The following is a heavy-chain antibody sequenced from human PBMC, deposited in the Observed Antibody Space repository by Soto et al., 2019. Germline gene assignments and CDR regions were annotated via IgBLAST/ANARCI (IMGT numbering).Heavy chain of an antibody. D-gene: IGHD3-22*01. V-gene: IGHV3-33*06. Sequence: PGGSLRLSCAASGFTFSSYGMHWVRQAPGKGLEWVAVIWYDGSNKYYADSVKGRFTISRDNSKNTLYLQMNSLRAEDTAVYYCAKSGHYYDSSGYYHRASPLDYWGQGTLVTVSS. CDR2: IWYDGSNK. J-gene: IGHJ4*02. CDR1: GFTFSSYG. CDR3: AKSGHYYDSSGYYHRASPLDY.